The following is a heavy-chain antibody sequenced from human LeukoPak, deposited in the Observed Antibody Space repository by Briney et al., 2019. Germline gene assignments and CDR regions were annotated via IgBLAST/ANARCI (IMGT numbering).Heavy chain of an antibody. Sequence: PSETLSLTCTVSSGSISSDYWSWIRQPPGKGLEWIGRIYTSGSTNYNPSLKSRVTMSVDTSKNQFSLKLSSVTAADTAVYYCARVTYYYDSSVGSASFDIWGQGTMVTVSS. CDR2: IYTSGST. V-gene: IGHV4-4*07. D-gene: IGHD3-22*01. J-gene: IGHJ3*02. CDR1: SGSISSDY. CDR3: ARVTYYYDSSVGSASFDI.